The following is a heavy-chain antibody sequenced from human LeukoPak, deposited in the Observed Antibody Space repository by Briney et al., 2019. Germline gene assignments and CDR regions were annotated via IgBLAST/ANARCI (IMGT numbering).Heavy chain of an antibody. D-gene: IGHD3-10*01. CDR3: AKAGVLWFGEFPDY. Sequence: GGSLRLSCAASGFTFSSYGMHWVRQAPGKGLEGVAVISYDGSNKYYADSVKGRFTISRDNSKNTLYLQMNSLRAEDTAVYYCAKAGVLWFGEFPDYWGQGTLVTVSS. J-gene: IGHJ4*02. V-gene: IGHV3-30*18. CDR1: GFTFSSYG. CDR2: ISYDGSNK.